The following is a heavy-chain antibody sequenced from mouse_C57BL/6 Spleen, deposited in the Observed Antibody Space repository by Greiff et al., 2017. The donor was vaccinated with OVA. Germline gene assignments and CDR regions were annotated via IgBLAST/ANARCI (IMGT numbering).Heavy chain of an antibody. CDR1: GYTFTSYW. CDR2: INPSNGGT. Sequence: QVQLQQPGTELVKPGASVKLSCKASGYTFTSYWMHWVKQRPGQGLEWIGNINPSNGGTNYNEKFKSKATMTVDKSSSTAYMQLSSLTSEDSAVYYCARSTMVNYYAMDYWGQGTSVTVSS. D-gene: IGHD2-2*01. CDR3: ARSTMVNYYAMDY. V-gene: IGHV1-53*01. J-gene: IGHJ4*01.